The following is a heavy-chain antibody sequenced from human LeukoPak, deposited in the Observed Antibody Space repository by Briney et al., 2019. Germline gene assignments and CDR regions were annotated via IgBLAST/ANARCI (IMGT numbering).Heavy chain of an antibody. CDR1: GGSISSYY. J-gene: IGHJ6*02. V-gene: IGHV4-4*07. CDR3: ARDLVLGGSGWYFPDYYYYGMDV. D-gene: IGHD6-19*01. CDR2: IYTSGST. Sequence: SETLSLTCTVSGGSISSYYWSWIRQPAGKGLEWIGRIYTSGSTNYNPSLKSRVTMSVDTSKNQFSLKLSSVTAADTAVYYGARDLVLGGSGWYFPDYYYYGMDVWGQGTTVTVSS.